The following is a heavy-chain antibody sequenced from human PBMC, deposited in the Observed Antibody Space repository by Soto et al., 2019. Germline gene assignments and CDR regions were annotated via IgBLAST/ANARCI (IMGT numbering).Heavy chain of an antibody. V-gene: IGHV5-51*01. D-gene: IGHD6-13*01. CDR1: GFSFTSYW. CDR2: IYPGDSDT. Sequence: GESLKISCKGSGFSFTSYWIAWVRQMPGKGLEWMGIIYPGDSDTRYSPSFQGQVTISADKSISTAYLQWSSLKASDTAMYYCARTSAAGKYYYGMDVWGQGTTVTVSS. J-gene: IGHJ6*02. CDR3: ARTSAAGKYYYGMDV.